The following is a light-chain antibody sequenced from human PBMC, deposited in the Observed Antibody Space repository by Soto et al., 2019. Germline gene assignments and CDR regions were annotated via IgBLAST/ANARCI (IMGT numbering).Light chain of an antibody. Sequence: QSVLTQSPSASASLGASVKLTCTLSSRHSSYAITWHQQQPEKGPRYLMKLNSDGSHTKGDGIPDRFSGSSSGAERYLTISSLQSEDEDDYYCQTWGAGIWVFGGGTKVTVL. J-gene: IGLJ3*02. V-gene: IGLV4-69*01. CDR2: LNSDGSH. CDR1: SRHSSYA. CDR3: QTWGAGIWV.